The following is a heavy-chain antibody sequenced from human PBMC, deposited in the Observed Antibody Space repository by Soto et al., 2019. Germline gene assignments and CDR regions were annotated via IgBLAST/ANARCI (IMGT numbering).Heavy chain of an antibody. Sequence: QITLKESCPTLVKPTQTLTLTCTFSGFSLSTHTVGVAWIRQPPGKALEWLALIYWDEDKRYSPSLKSRLTITQDTSKNQVVLTMTIMDPVDTATYYCAHIVPFDYRGYDFEFCGQGILVTVSS. CDR3: AHIVPFDYRGYDFEF. J-gene: IGHJ4*02. D-gene: IGHD5-12*01. CDR1: GFSLSTHTVG. V-gene: IGHV2-5*02. CDR2: IYWDEDK.